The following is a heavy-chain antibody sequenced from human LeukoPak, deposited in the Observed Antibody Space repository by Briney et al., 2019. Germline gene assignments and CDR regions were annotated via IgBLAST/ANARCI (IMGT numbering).Heavy chain of an antibody. Sequence: GGSLRLSCAASGFTFSSYGMHWVRQAPGKGLEWVAVISYDGSNKYYADSVRGGFTISGDNSQNTLYLQMNSLRAEDTAVYYCAKDFLATYYDYVWGSYRYTGFDYWGQGTLVTVSS. V-gene: IGHV3-30*18. D-gene: IGHD3-16*02. CDR2: ISYDGSNK. J-gene: IGHJ4*02. CDR3: AKDFLATYYDYVWGSYRYTGFDY. CDR1: GFTFSSYG.